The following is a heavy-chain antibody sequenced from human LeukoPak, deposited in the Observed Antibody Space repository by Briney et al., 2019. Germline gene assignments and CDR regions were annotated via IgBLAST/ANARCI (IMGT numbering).Heavy chain of an antibody. CDR1: GFTFSSYA. CDR3: AKGRGTTVTAAANY. V-gene: IGHV3-23*01. J-gene: IGHJ4*02. CDR2: ISGTGGTT. Sequence: GGSLRLSCAASGFTFSSYAMSWVRQAPGKGLEWVSTISGTGGTTYYADSVKGRFTISRDNSKNTLFLQFNSLRADDTAVYYCAKGRGTTVTAAANYRGQGTLVTVSS. D-gene: IGHD4-17*01.